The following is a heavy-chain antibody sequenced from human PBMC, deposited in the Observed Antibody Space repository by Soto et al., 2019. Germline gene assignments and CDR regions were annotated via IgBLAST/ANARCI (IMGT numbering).Heavy chain of an antibody. CDR3: AREVAADGTFREDVFDI. J-gene: IGHJ3*02. CDR1: GGTFSNHA. V-gene: IGHV1-69*12. Sequence: QVHLVQSGAEVKKPGSSVKVSCKAPGGTFSNHAINWVRQAPGQGLEWMGRIIPIFTTTNYAQKFQGRVSMTADESTTTAYMELSSLKHDDTAVYYCAREVAADGTFREDVFDIWGRGTLVTVSS. D-gene: IGHD6-13*01. CDR2: IIPIFTTT.